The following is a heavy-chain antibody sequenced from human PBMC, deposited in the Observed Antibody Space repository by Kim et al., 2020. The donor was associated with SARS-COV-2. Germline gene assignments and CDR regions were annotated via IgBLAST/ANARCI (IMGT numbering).Heavy chain of an antibody. CDR3: AAGIGWQIDY. J-gene: IGHJ4*02. Sequence: GGSLRLSCVASGFSINDYWMNWIRQAPGKGLEWVVIIKQDGSETFYVNSLRGRFTISRDNKKNSLYLEMNSLTGDDSAVYYCAAGIGWQIDYWGQGTLVTVS. D-gene: IGHD6-19*01. V-gene: IGHV3-7*05. CDR1: GFSINDYW. CDR2: IKQDGSET.